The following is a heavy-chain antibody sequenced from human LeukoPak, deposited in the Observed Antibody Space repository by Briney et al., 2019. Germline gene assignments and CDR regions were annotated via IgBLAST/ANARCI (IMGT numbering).Heavy chain of an antibody. CDR3: VREDDTRLPAHRGDCFDP. J-gene: IGHJ5*02. CDR1: GFSFKSYW. V-gene: IGHV3-7*01. CDR2: IKQDGSEK. Sequence: VGSLRLSCVVSGFSFKSYWMSWVRQAPGKGLEWVANIKQDGSEKNYMDSVKGRFTISRDNAKNSLYLQMNGLRAEDTAVYYCVREDDTRLPAHRGDCFDPRGQGTLVTVSS. D-gene: IGHD2-2*01.